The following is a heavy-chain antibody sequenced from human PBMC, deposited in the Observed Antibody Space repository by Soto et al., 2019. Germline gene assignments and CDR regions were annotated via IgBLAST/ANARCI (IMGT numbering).Heavy chain of an antibody. Sequence: QVQLQESGPGLVKPSGTLSLTCAVSSGSISSSNWGSWVRQPPGKGLEWIGEIYHSGSANDNPSLTSRVTISVDKSKNQCSLKLSSVTAADTAVYYCATEDQYCSGGSCYFWGQGTLVTVSS. CDR2: IYHSGSA. V-gene: IGHV4-4*02. J-gene: IGHJ4*02. CDR3: ATEDQYCSGGSCYF. CDR1: SGSISSSNW. D-gene: IGHD2-15*01.